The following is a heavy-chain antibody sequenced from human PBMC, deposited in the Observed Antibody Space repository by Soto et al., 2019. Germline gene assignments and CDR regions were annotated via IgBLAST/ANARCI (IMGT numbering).Heavy chain of an antibody. CDR2: ISGGGNAT. D-gene: IGHD3-10*01. CDR1: GFTVISYA. J-gene: IGHJ2*01. CDR3: ARKVPGSTTRPDYWYFDL. Sequence: EVQLLESGGGLVQPGGSLRLSCAASGFTVISYAMNWVRQAPGKGLQWVSAISGGGNATSYAYSVKGRFTTSRDNSRNTVTLQMNSLGADDTAVYYCARKVPGSTTRPDYWYFDLWGRGTLVTVSS. V-gene: IGHV3-23*01.